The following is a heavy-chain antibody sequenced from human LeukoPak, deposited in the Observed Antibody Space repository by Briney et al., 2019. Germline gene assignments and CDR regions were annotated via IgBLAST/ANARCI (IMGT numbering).Heavy chain of an antibody. CDR1: GFTFSSYW. D-gene: IGHD2-15*01. CDR3: ARDTIERGYCSGGSCPNVYYYYGMDV. Sequence: PGGPLRLSCAASGFTFSSYWMSWVRQAPGKGLEWVANIKQDGSEKYYVDSVKGRFTISRDNAKNSLYLQMNSLRAEDTAVYYCARDTIERGYCSGGSCPNVYYYYGMDVWGQGTTVTVSS. J-gene: IGHJ6*02. CDR2: IKQDGSEK. V-gene: IGHV3-7*01.